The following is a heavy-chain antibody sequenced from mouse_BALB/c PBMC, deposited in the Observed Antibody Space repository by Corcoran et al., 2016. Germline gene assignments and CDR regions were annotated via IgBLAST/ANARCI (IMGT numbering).Heavy chain of an antibody. CDR1: GFNIKDTY. J-gene: IGHJ4*01. V-gene: IGHV14-3*02. D-gene: IGHD2-10*02. CDR2: IDPANGNT. Sequence: EVQLQQSGAELVKPGASVKLSCTASGFNIKDTYMHWVKQRPEQVLEWIGRIDPANGNTKYDPKFQGKATITADTSSNTAYLQLSSLTSEDTAVYYCASGYGRVYAMDYWGQGTSVTVSS. CDR3: ASGYGRVYAMDY.